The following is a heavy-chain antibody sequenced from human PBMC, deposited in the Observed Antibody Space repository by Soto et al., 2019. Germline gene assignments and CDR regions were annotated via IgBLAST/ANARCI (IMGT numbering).Heavy chain of an antibody. CDR1: GFSLSTSGVG. CDR3: AHREYSSSLDAFDI. J-gene: IGHJ3*02. D-gene: IGHD6-6*01. Sequence: QITLKESGPTLVKPTQTLTLTCTFSGFSLSTSGVGVGWIRQPPGKALEWLALIYWDDDKRYSPSLKSRLTLTKDTSKNQVVLTMTNMDPVDTATYYCAHREYSSSLDAFDIWGQGTMVTVSS. V-gene: IGHV2-5*02. CDR2: IYWDDDK.